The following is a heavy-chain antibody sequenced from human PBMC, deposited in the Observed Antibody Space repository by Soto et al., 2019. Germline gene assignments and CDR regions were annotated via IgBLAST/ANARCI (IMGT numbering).Heavy chain of an antibody. CDR1: GGTFSSYT. J-gene: IGHJ2*01. CDR3: AGNYDYGDYPPPSWYVDL. CDR2: IIPILGIA. D-gene: IGHD4-17*01. Sequence: QVQLVQSGAEVKKPGSSVKVSCKASGGTFSSYTISWVRQAPGQGLEWMGRIIPILGIANYAQKFQGRVTITADKSTSTAYMELSSLRSEDTAVYYCAGNYDYGDYPPPSWYVDLWGRGTLVTVSS. V-gene: IGHV1-69*02.